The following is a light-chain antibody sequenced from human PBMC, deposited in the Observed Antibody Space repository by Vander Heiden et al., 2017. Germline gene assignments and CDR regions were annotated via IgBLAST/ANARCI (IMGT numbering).Light chain of an antibody. CDR3: QQYNSYLA. CDR1: QSISSW. J-gene: IGKJ3*01. V-gene: IGKV1-5*03. CDR2: KAS. Sequence: DIQMTQSPSTLSASVGGRVTITCRASQSISSWLAWYQQKPGKAPKLLIYKASSLESGVPSRFSGSGSGTEFTLTISSLQPDDFATYYCQQYNSYLAFGPGTKVDIK.